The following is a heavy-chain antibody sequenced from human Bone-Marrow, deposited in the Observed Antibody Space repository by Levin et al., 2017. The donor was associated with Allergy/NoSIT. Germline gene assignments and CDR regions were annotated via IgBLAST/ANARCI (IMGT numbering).Heavy chain of an antibody. V-gene: IGHV7-4-1*02. CDR3: AREQNWGGRVDWYFDL. CDR2: INTNTGNP. CDR1: GYTFTSYA. Sequence: GASVKVSCKASGYTFTSYAMNWVRQAPGQGLEWMGWINTNTGNPTYAQGFTGRFVFSLDTSVSTAYLQISSLKAEDTAVYYCAREQNWGGRVDWYFDLWGRGTLVTVSS. J-gene: IGHJ2*01. D-gene: IGHD7-27*01.